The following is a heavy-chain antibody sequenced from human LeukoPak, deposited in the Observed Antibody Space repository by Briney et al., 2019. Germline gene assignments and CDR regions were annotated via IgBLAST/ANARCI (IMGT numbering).Heavy chain of an antibody. CDR1: GGSFIVYY. Sequence: PSETLSLTCAVYGGSFIVYYWSWIRQPPGKGLEWLGEINHSGSTNYNPSLKSPVTISVDTSKNQFFMKLSSVTAADTAVYYCARGPPVYYYYYGMDVWGQGTTVTVSS. J-gene: IGHJ6*02. CDR2: INHSGST. D-gene: IGHD2-2*01. V-gene: IGHV4-34*01. CDR3: ARGPPVYYYYYGMDV.